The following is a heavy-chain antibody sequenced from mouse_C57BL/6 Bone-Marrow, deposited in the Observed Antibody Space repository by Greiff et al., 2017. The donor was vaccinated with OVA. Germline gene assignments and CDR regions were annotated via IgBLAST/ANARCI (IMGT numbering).Heavy chain of an antibody. D-gene: IGHD2-1*01. Sequence: EVKVEESGGGLVQPGGSLSLSCAASGFTFTDYYMSWVRQPPGKALEWLGFIRNKANGYTTEYSASVKGRFTISRDNSQSILYLQMNALRAEDSATYYCARSYGNYFDYWGQGTTLTVSS. CDR1: GFTFTDYY. CDR3: ARSYGNYFDY. J-gene: IGHJ2*01. V-gene: IGHV7-3*01. CDR2: IRNKANGYTT.